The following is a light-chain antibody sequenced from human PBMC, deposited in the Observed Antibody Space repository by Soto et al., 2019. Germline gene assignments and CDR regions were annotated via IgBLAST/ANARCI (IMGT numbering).Light chain of an antibody. CDR3: SSFGGPYVSVI. J-gene: IGLJ2*01. Sequence: QSALTQPRSVSGSPGQSVTISCTGSSTDVGGYNFVSWYQQYPGKVPKLMIYDVTKRPSGVPDRFSGSKSGNTASLTISGLQPEDEAEYYCSSFGGPYVSVIFGGGTKLTVL. V-gene: IGLV2-11*01. CDR2: DVT. CDR1: STDVGGYNF.